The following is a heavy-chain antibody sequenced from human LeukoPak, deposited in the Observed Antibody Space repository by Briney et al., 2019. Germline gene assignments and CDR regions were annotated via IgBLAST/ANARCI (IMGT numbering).Heavy chain of an antibody. CDR3: ARLIAAADRDDRYFDY. CDR2: NYPGDSDT. J-gene: IGHJ4*02. V-gene: IGHV5-51*01. CDR1: EYRFTSYW. D-gene: IGHD6-13*01. Sequence: RGESLKISWKGSEYRFTSYWIGWVRQMPGKGLEWMGINYPGDSDTRYSTSFQGQVTTSDDKSITTSYLQWSSLTASDTAMYYCARLIAAADRDDRYFDYWGQGTLVTVSS.